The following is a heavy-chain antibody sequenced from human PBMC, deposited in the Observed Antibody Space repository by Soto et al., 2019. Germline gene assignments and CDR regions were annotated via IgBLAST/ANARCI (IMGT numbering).Heavy chain of an antibody. CDR3: ARDIVVVPAASGQDYYYYGMDV. Sequence: GGSLRLSCAASGFTFSSYAMHWVRQAPGKGLEWVAVISYDGSNKYYADSVKGRFTISRDNSKNTLYLQMNSLRAEDTAVYYCARDIVVVPAASGQDYYYYGMDVWGQGTTVTVSS. J-gene: IGHJ6*02. D-gene: IGHD2-2*01. V-gene: IGHV3-30-3*01. CDR2: ISYDGSNK. CDR1: GFTFSSYA.